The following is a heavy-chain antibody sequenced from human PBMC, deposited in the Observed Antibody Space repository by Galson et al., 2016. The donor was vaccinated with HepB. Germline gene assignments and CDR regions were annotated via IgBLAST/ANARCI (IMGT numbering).Heavy chain of an antibody. V-gene: IGHV3-7*01. J-gene: IGHJ4*02. CDR3: ARRQMYTMSAFDY. CDR1: GFTFSTYW. Sequence: SLRLSCAASGFTFSTYWMSWVRQAPGKGLAWVANIKPDGSEKYYVDSVKGRFTISRDTAKSSLYLQMNSLRAEDTAVYYCARRQMYTMSAFDYWGQGTLVTVSA. CDR2: IKPDGSEK. D-gene: IGHD5-24*01.